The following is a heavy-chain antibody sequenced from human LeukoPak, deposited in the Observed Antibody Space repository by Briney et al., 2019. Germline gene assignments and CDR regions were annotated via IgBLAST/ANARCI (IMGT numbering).Heavy chain of an antibody. CDR3: ARGVSRGIAAAGMKH. V-gene: IGHV1-24*01. D-gene: IGHD6-13*01. CDR1: GYTLTELS. Sequence: ASVKVSCKVSGYTLTELSMHWVRQAPGKGLEWMGGFDPEDGETIYAQKFQGRVTMTRNTSISTAYMELSSLRSEDTAVYYCARGVSRGIAAAGMKHWGQGTLVTVSS. J-gene: IGHJ1*01. CDR2: FDPEDGET.